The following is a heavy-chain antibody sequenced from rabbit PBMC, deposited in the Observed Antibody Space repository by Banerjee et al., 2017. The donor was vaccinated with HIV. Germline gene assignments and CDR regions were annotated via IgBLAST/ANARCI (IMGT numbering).Heavy chain of an antibody. D-gene: IGHD8-1*01. CDR1: GFTLSSYW. CDR2: IYTGSSGST. Sequence: QEQLEESGGDLVQPEGSLTLTCKASGFTLSSYWMYWVRQAPGKGLELIACIYTGSSGSTYYASWAKGRFTISKTSSTTVTLQMTSLTAADTATYFCARGSFYIGFNLWGPGTLVTVS. CDR3: ARGSFYIGFNL. J-gene: IGHJ4*01. V-gene: IGHV1S45*01.